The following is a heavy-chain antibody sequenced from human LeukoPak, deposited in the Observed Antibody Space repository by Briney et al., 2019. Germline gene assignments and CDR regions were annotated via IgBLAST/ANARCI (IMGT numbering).Heavy chain of an antibody. CDR2: IGTAGDT. CDR1: GFTFSSYD. V-gene: IGHV3-13*01. D-gene: IGHD3-10*01. J-gene: IGHJ5*01. CDR3: AEDRTKATDARTYYYASGSYLDS. Sequence: AGGSLRLSCAASGFTFSSYDMHWVRQATGKGLEWVSAIGTAGDTYYPGSVKGRFTISRDNSKNTLYLQMNSLRLEDTAVYYCAEDRTKATDARTYYYASGSYLDSWGQGTLVPVST.